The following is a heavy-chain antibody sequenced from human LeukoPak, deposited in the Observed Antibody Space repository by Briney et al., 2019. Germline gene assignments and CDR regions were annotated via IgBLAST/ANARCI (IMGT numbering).Heavy chain of an antibody. J-gene: IGHJ4*02. V-gene: IGHV4-39*07. Sequence: SETLSLTCTVSGGSISSSSYYWGWIRQPPGKGLEWIGSIYYSGSTYYNPSLKSRVTISVDTSKNQFSLKLSSVTAADTAVYYCPRSGYSNFDYWGQGTLVTVSS. CDR3: PRSGYSNFDY. CDR1: GGSISSSSYY. CDR2: IYYSGST. D-gene: IGHD3-3*01.